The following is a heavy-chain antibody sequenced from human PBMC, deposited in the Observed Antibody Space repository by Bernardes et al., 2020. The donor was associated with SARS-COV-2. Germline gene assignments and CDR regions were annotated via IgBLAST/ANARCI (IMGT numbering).Heavy chain of an antibody. CDR2: IKQDGSEK. D-gene: IGHD3-22*01. V-gene: IGHV3-7*04. CDR3: ATDDRPIDY. J-gene: IGHJ4*02. CDR1: GCIFSSYC. Sequence: WGSLRLSCAASGCIFSSYCMTWIRQAPGKGLEWVANIKQDGSEKYYGDSVKGRFTISRDNTKNSLYLQMYNRRAEDMALYYCATDDRPIDYWGQGTLVTVSS.